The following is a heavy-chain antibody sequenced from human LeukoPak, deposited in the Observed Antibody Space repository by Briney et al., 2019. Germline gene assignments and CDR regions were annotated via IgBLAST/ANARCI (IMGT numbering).Heavy chain of an antibody. Sequence: GGSLRLSCAASGFIFSDYGMSWVSQAPGKWLEWVATIKSDGSEKYYVDSVKGRFAISRDNAKNSLNLQMSSLRAEDTAVYYCARDLTGSNLYWGQGTLVTVSS. CDR2: IKSDGSEK. J-gene: IGHJ4*02. D-gene: IGHD1-26*01. CDR3: ARDLTGSNLY. V-gene: IGHV3-7*04. CDR1: GFIFSDYG.